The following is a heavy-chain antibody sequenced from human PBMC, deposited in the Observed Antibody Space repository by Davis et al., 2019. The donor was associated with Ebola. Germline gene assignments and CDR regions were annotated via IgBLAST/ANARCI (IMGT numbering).Heavy chain of an antibody. CDR3: ARGAFGGVILGY. Sequence: GESLKISCAASGFTFRNFWMSWVRQTPGKGLEWLANIKQDGREIHYVDSVKGRFTISRDNAKNSLYLQMNSLRADDTAVYYCARGAFGGVILGYWGQGTLVTVSS. V-gene: IGHV3-7*01. D-gene: IGHD3-16*02. CDR2: IKQDGREI. CDR1: GFTFRNFW. J-gene: IGHJ4*02.